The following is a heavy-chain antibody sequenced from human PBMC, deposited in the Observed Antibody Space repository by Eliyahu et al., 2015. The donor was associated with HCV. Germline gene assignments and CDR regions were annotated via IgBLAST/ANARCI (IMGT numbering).Heavy chain of an antibody. CDR3: ASGGGGIAVTGTGGWFDP. V-gene: IGHV4-59*01. D-gene: IGHD6-19*01. J-gene: IGHJ5*02. Sequence: SWIRQPPGKGLEWIGYIHHSGSTNYNPSLKSRVVISLDTSKNQFSLNLTSVTAADTAMYYCASGGGGIAVTGTGGWFDPWGQGTLVTVSS. CDR2: IHHSGST.